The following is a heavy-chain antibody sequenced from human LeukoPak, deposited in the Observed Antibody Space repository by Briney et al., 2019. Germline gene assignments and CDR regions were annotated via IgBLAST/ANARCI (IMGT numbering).Heavy chain of an antibody. J-gene: IGHJ4*02. V-gene: IGHV4-4*07. CDR3: ASGIQLWLLNY. CDR1: GDSITTYY. CDR2: IFASGST. Sequence: SETLSLTCTVSGDSITTYYWTWIRQPAGKGLEWIGRIFASGSTNYNPPLKSRVTMSVDTSKNQFSLTLSSVTAADTAVYYCASGIQLWLLNYWGQGTLVTVSS. D-gene: IGHD5-18*01.